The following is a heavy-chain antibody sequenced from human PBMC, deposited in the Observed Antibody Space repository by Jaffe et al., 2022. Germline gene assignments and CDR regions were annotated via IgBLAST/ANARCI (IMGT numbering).Heavy chain of an antibody. CDR2: IYYSGST. CDR1: GGSISSYY. V-gene: IGHV4-59*01. J-gene: IGHJ3*02. CDR3: ARAEWLVNAFDI. D-gene: IGHD6-19*01. Sequence: QVQLQESGPGLVKPSETLSLTCTVSGGSISSYYWSWIRQPPGKGLEWIGYIYYSGSTNYNPSLKSRVTISVDTSKNQFSLKLSSVTAADTAVYYCARAEWLVNAFDIWGQGTMVTVSS.